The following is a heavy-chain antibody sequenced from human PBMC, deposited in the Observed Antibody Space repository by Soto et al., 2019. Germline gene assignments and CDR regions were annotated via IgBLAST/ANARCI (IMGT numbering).Heavy chain of an antibody. V-gene: IGHV3-15*07. CDR3: TTDSYSTIIIVRFDY. Sequence: PXXSLRLSCAASGFTFTNAWIHWVLQAPGKGLEWVGRIKSKTDGGTTDYAEPVKGRFDISRDDSNNMVYLQMNSLKIEDTAIYYCTTDSYSTIIIVRFDYWGHGTLVTVSS. J-gene: IGHJ4*01. CDR2: IKSKTDGGTT. CDR1: GFTFTNAW. D-gene: IGHD2-8*01.